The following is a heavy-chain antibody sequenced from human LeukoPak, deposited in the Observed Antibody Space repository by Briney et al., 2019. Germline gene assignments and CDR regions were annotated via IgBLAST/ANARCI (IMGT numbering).Heavy chain of an antibody. CDR2: ISGSGGST. D-gene: IGHD4/OR15-4a*01. Sequence: GGSLRLSSAASGFTFSSYAMSWVRQAPGKGLEWVSAISGSGGSTYYADSVKGRFTISRDNSKNTLYLQMNSLRAEDTAVYYCAKESGALGAPLYDYWGRGILVTASS. CDR3: AKESGALGAPLYDY. J-gene: IGHJ4*02. CDR1: GFTFSSYA. V-gene: IGHV3-23*01.